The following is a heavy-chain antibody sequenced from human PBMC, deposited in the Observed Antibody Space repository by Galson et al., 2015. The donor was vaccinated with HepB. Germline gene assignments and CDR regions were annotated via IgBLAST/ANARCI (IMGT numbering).Heavy chain of an antibody. CDR3: ARDLYYDILTGHLYYYVMDV. Sequence: SVKVSCKVSGGTLTSYAISWVRQAPGQGLEWMGRILPIPGIPNYAQKFQGRVTFTADKSTSTAYMELISLTSEDTAVYYCARDLYYDILTGHLYYYVMDVWGQGTAVTVSS. CDR2: ILPIPGIP. D-gene: IGHD3-9*01. J-gene: IGHJ6*02. V-gene: IGHV1-69*04. CDR1: GGTLTSYA.